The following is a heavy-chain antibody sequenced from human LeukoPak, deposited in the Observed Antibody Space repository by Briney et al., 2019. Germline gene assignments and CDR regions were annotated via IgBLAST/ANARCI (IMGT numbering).Heavy chain of an antibody. Sequence: SETLSLTYTVSGGSISSYYWSWIRQPPGKGLEWIGYIYYSGSTNYNPSLKSRVTISVDTSKNQFSLKLSSVTAADTAVYYCARMWTTVTTYFDYWGQGTLVTVSS. D-gene: IGHD4-17*01. CDR3: ARMWTTVTTYFDY. J-gene: IGHJ4*02. CDR2: IYYSGST. V-gene: IGHV4-59*08. CDR1: GGSISSYY.